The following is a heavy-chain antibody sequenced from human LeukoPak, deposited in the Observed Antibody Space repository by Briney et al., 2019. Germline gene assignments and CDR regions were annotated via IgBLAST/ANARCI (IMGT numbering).Heavy chain of an antibody. CDR2: ISAYNGNT. CDR1: GYTFTSYG. Sequence: RASVKVSCKASGYTFTSYGISWVRQAPGQGLEWMGWISAYNGNTNYAQKLQGRVTMTTDTSTSTAYMELRSLRSDDTAVYYCARAPTLSGSSGYYYFVNDAFDIWGQGTMVTVSS. V-gene: IGHV1-18*01. D-gene: IGHD3-22*01. J-gene: IGHJ3*02. CDR3: ARAPTLSGSSGYYYFVNDAFDI.